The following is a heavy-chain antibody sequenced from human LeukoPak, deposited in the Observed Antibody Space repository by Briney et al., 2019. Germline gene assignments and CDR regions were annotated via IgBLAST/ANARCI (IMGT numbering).Heavy chain of an antibody. CDR2: ISAYNGNT. V-gene: IGHV1-18*01. J-gene: IGHJ4*02. CDR3: ARAGVIAVAGRTFDY. Sequence: GASVKVSCKASGYTFASYGISWVRQAPGQGLEWMGWISAYNGNTNYAQKLQGRVTMTTDTSTSTAYMELRSLRSDDTAVYYCARAGVIAVAGRTFDYWGQGTLVTVSS. D-gene: IGHD6-19*01. CDR1: GYTFASYG.